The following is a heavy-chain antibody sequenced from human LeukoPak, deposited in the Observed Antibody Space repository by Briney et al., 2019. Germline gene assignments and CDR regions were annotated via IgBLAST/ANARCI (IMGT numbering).Heavy chain of an antibody. J-gene: IGHJ4*02. V-gene: IGHV3-30*02. CDR2: IRYDGSNK. CDR3: AKDNYDFSDY. D-gene: IGHD3-3*01. CDR1: GSTFSSYG. Sequence: AGGSLRLSCAASGSTFSSYGMHWVRQAPGKGLEWVAFIRYDGSNKYYADSVKGRFTISRDNSKNTLYLQMNSLRAEDTAVYYCAKDNYDFSDYWGQGTLVTVSS.